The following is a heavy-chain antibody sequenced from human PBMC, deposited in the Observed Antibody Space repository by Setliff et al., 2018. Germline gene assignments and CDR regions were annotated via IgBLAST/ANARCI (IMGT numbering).Heavy chain of an antibody. CDR2: IYYSGST. Sequence: SETLSLTCTVSGGSISSSSYYWGWIRQPPGKGLEWIGSIYYSGSTYYNPSLKSRVTISLDTSKNQFSLNLSSLTAADTAVYYCARMTGFQYIDVWGKGTTVTVSS. J-gene: IGHJ6*03. CDR3: ARMTGFQYIDV. CDR1: GGSISSSSYY. D-gene: IGHD3-3*01. V-gene: IGHV4-39*07.